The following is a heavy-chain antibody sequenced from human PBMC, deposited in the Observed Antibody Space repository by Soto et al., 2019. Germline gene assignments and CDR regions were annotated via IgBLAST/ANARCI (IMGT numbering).Heavy chain of an antibody. J-gene: IGHJ3*01. CDR2: ISTHNGNT. V-gene: IGHV1-18*04. D-gene: IGHD3-3*01. Sequence: ASVKVSCKASVFTSSGSSWVRQAPGQGLEWMGWISTHNGNTIYAQKFQGRVIMTIDTSTTTVYMELRSLRSDDTAIYFCAREGILGPFDAYDLWGQGTMVTVSS. CDR3: AREGILGPFDAYDL. CDR1: VFTSSG.